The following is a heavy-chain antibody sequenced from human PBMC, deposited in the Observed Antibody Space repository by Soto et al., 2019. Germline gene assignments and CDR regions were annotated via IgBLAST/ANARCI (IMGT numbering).Heavy chain of an antibody. Sequence: SETLSLTCAVSSGSISSSNWWSWVRQPPGKGLEWIGEIYHSGSTNYNPSLKSRVTISVDKSKNQFSLKLSSVTAADTAVYYCARASNGGIAAAGQAPAHFDPWGQGTLVTVSS. CDR2: IYHSGST. D-gene: IGHD6-13*01. CDR3: ARASNGGIAAAGQAPAHFDP. J-gene: IGHJ5*02. V-gene: IGHV4-4*02. CDR1: SGSISSSNW.